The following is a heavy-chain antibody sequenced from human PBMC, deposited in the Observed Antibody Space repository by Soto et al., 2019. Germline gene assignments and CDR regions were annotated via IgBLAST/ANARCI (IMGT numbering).Heavy chain of an antibody. J-gene: IGHJ4*02. CDR3: VALAR. D-gene: IGHD6-6*01. V-gene: IGHV1-8*01. CDR1: GYTFTSFD. CDR2: MKPNSGDT. Sequence: QVQLVQSGAEVREPGASVKVSCKASGYTFTSFDINWVRQASGQGLEWMGWMKPNSGDTGYGQKFQGRVALTRDTSTSTAYMELSGLKSEDPAVYYCVALARWGQGTLVTVSS.